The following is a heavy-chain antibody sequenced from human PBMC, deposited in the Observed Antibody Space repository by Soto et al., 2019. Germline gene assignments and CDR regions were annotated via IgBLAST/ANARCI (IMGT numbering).Heavy chain of an antibody. J-gene: IGHJ5*02. CDR3: AKRGGSSWYFDWFDP. CDR1: GFTFSSYA. CDR2: ISGSGGST. Sequence: PGGSLRLSCAASGFTFSSYAMSWVRQAPGKGLEWVSAISGSGGSTYYADSVKGRFTISRDNSKNTLYLQMNSLRAEDTAVYYCAKRGGSSWYFDWFDPWGQGTLVTVSS. D-gene: IGHD6-13*01. V-gene: IGHV3-23*01.